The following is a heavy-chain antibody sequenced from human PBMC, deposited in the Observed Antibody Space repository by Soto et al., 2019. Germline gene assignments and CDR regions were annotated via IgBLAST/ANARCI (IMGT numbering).Heavy chain of an antibody. D-gene: IGHD3-3*01. Sequence: GGSLRLSCAASGFTFSSYWMSWVRQAPGKGLEWVANIKQDGSEKYYVDSVKGRFTISRDNAKNSLYLQMNSLRAEDTAVYYCQRAGYDFWSGLVPGKYFSYMVEWYKETMLTVFS. V-gene: IGHV3-7*01. CDR3: QRAGYDFWSGLVPGKYFSYMVE. J-gene: IGHJ6*03. CDR2: IKQDGSEK. CDR1: GFTFSSYW.